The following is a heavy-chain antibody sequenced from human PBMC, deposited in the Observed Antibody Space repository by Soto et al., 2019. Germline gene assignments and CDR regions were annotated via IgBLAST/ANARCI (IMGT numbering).Heavy chain of an antibody. J-gene: IGHJ3*02. V-gene: IGHV3-48*01. CDR1: GFTFSSYS. Sequence: GGSLRLSCAASGFTFSSYSMNWVRQAPGKGLEWVSFISSSSSAIFYAESVKGRFTISTDNAKNSLYLQMNSLRAEDTALYYCVRDEDAFDIWGQATMVTVSS. CDR3: VRDEDAFDI. CDR2: ISSSSSAI.